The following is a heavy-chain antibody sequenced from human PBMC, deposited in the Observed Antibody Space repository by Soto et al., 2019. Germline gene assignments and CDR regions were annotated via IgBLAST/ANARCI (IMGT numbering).Heavy chain of an antibody. Sequence: LVKVCCKASGYTFTRYAMHWVRQAPGQRLEWMGWINAGNGNTKYSQKFQSRVTITRNTSASTAYMELSSLRSEDTAVYYCERVYDFCSGYPSCDPWGQGTLVTVAA. V-gene: IGHV1-3*01. J-gene: IGHJ5*02. CDR2: INAGNGNT. D-gene: IGHD3-3*01. CDR1: GYTFTRYA. CDR3: ERVYDFCSGYPSCDP.